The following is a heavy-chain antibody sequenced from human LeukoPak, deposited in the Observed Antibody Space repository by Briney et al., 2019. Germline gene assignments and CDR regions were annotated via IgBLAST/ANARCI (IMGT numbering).Heavy chain of an antibody. D-gene: IGHD4-17*01. CDR3: ARGGENYGDYECYFDY. Sequence: GAAVKVSCKASGYTFTSYYMHWVRQAPGQGLEWMGIINPSGGSTSYAQKFQGRVTMTRDTSTSTVYMELSSLRSEDTAVYYCARGGENYGDYECYFDYWGQGTLVTVSS. CDR1: GYTFTSYY. CDR2: INPSGGST. J-gene: IGHJ4*02. V-gene: IGHV1-46*01.